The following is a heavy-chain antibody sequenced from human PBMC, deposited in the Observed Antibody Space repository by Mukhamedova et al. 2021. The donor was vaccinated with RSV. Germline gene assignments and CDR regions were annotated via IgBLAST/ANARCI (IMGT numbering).Heavy chain of an antibody. J-gene: IGHJ4*02. D-gene: IGHD6-19*01. V-gene: IGHV6-1*01. Sequence: RGLEWLGRTYYNSKWYYDYAASVKSRISIVADTSKNHLSLQLNSVTLEDTAVYYCARGFGSGWYLGYWGQGTRVTVSS. CDR2: TYYNSKWYY. CDR3: ARGFGSGWYLGY.